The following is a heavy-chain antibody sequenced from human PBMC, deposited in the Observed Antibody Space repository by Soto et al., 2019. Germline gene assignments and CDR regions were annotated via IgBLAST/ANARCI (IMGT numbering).Heavy chain of an antibody. Sequence: QVQLQESGPGLVKPSETLSLTCTVSGGSISSYYWSWIRQPPGKGLEWIGYIYYSGSTNYNPSLKSRVTISVDTSKNQFSRKLSAVPAADTALYYGASLWGWAVDYWGQGTLVTVSS. D-gene: IGHD3-16*01. V-gene: IGHV4-59*08. CDR3: ASLWGWAVDY. CDR2: IYYSGST. CDR1: GGSISSYY. J-gene: IGHJ4*02.